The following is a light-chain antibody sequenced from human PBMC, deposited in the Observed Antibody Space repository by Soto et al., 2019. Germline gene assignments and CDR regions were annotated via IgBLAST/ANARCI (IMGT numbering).Light chain of an antibody. CDR2: EGS. Sequence: QSALTQPASVSGSPGQSITISCTGTSSDVGSYNLVSWYQQHPGKAPKLMIYEGSKRPSGASNRFSGSKSGNTASLTISGPQAEDEADYYCCSYAGSYTLVFGGGTKLTVL. V-gene: IGLV2-23*01. CDR3: CSYAGSYTLV. J-gene: IGLJ2*01. CDR1: SSDVGSYNL.